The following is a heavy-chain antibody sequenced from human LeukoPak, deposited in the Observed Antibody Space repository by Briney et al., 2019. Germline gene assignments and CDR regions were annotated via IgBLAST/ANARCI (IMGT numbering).Heavy chain of an antibody. CDR3: AREDTAMGYFDY. Sequence: SQTLSLTCTVSGGSISSGGYYWSWIRQHPGKGLERIGYIYYSGSTYYNPSLKSRVTISVDTSKNQFSLKLSSVTAADTAVYYCAREDTAMGYFDYWGQGTLVTVSS. CDR1: GGSISSGGYY. CDR2: IYYSGST. D-gene: IGHD5-18*01. V-gene: IGHV4-31*03. J-gene: IGHJ4*02.